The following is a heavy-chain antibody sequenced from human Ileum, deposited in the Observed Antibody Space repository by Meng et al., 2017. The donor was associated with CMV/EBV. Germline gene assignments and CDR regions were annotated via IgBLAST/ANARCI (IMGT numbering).Heavy chain of an antibody. D-gene: IGHD3-16*01. CDR1: GVTFKKYA. J-gene: IGHJ4*02. CDR2: TIPLVGTT. V-gene: IGHV1-69*12. CDR3: ELRLEALCH. Sequence: QLVRSGAEMKKPGSSVQVSCKAYGVTFKKYALRWVRQAPGQGLEWVGGTIPLVGTTSAAQKFKGRVTLTADESATIAYMDLRDLTSDDTPTYYCELRLEALCHWGQGTLVTVSS.